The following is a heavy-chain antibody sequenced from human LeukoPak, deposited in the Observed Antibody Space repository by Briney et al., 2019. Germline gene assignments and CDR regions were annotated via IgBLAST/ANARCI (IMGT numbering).Heavy chain of an antibody. CDR3: ARDQWWELLHYYYYYMDV. CDR1: GFSFSDYS. Sequence: GGSLRLSCAASGFSFSDYSMTWIRQAPGKGLESISYINSNGSATYYVDSVKGRFTISRDNAKNSLYLQMNSLRAEDTAVYYCARDQWWELLHYYYYYMDVWGKGTTVTVSS. D-gene: IGHD1-26*01. CDR2: INSNGSAT. J-gene: IGHJ6*03. V-gene: IGHV3-11*04.